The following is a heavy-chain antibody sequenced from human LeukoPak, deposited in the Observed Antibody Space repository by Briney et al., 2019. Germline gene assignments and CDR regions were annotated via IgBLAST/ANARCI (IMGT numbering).Heavy chain of an antibody. CDR3: AKCEHTTAAFIYYYYYGMDV. D-gene: IGHD2-2*01. J-gene: IGHJ6*02. V-gene: IGHV3-9*01. CDR1: GFTFDDYA. Sequence: PGGSLRLSCAASGFTFDDYAMHWVRQAPGKGLEWVSGISWNSGSIGYADSVKGRFTISRDNAKNSLYLQMNSLRAEDTAVYYCAKCEHTTAAFIYYYYYGMDVWGQGTTVTVSS. CDR2: ISWNSGSI.